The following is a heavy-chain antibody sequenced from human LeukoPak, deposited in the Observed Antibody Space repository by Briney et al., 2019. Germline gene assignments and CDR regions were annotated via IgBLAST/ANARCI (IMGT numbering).Heavy chain of an antibody. J-gene: IGHJ4*02. D-gene: IGHD5-24*01. Sequence: GGSLRLSCAASGFAFTTYSMNWVRQAPGKALEWVSSISSSSSYIYYADSVKGRFTISRDNAKNSLYLQMNSLRAEDTGVYYCARGSEMATITFHFDYWGQGTLVTVSS. CDR2: ISSSSSYI. CDR3: ARGSEMATITFHFDY. CDR1: GFAFTTYS. V-gene: IGHV3-21*01.